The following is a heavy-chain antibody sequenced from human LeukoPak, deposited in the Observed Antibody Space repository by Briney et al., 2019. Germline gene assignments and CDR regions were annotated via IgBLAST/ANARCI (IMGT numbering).Heavy chain of an antibody. CDR1: GFTFTSSA. CDR3: ARGPSHNWNSVKYAFDI. J-gene: IGHJ3*02. V-gene: IGHV1-58*01. CDR2: IVVGSGNT. Sequence: GTSVKVSCKASGFTFTSSAVQWVRQARGQRLEWIGWIVVGSGNTNYAQKFQERVTITRDMSTSTAYMELSSLRSEDTAVYYCARGPSHNWNSVKYAFDIWGQGTMVTVSS. D-gene: IGHD1-7*01.